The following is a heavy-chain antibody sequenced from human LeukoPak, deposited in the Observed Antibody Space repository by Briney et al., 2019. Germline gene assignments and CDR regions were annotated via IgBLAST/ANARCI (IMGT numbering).Heavy chain of an antibody. J-gene: IGHJ4*02. CDR3: AREGIAARLRVFDY. V-gene: IGHV3-33*01. Sequence: PXRSLRLSCAASGFTFSSYGMHWVRQAPGKGLEWVAVIWYDGSNKYYADSVKGRFTISRDNSKNTLYLQMNSLRAEDTAVYYCAREGIAARLRVFDYWGQGTLVTVSS. D-gene: IGHD6-6*01. CDR1: GFTFSSYG. CDR2: IWYDGSNK.